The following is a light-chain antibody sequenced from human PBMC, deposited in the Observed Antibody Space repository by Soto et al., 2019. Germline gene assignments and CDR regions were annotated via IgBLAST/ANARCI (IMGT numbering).Light chain of an antibody. V-gene: IGKV1-39*01. CDR1: QSISSY. J-gene: IGKJ1*01. Sequence: DIQMTQSPSSLSASVGDRVTITCRESQSISSYLNWYQQKPGKAPKLLIYAASSLQSGVPSRFSGSGSGTDVPLTISSLQPEDIANYYCQQSYSTAWTLGQGNKLEIK. CDR2: AAS. CDR3: QQSYSTAWT.